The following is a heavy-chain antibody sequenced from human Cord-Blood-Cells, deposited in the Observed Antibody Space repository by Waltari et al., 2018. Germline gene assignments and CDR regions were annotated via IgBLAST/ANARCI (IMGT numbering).Heavy chain of an antibody. CDR3: ARLTYDSSGYFIDY. CDR1: GGSISSSSYY. J-gene: IGHJ4*02. V-gene: IGHV4-39*01. D-gene: IGHD3-22*01. Sequence: QLQLQESGPGLVKPSETLSLTCTVSGGSISSSSYYWGWIRTPPGKGLEWIGSIYYSGSTYYNPSLKSRVTISVDTSKNQFSLKLSSVTAADTAVYYCARLTYDSSGYFIDYWGQGTLVTVSS. CDR2: IYYSGST.